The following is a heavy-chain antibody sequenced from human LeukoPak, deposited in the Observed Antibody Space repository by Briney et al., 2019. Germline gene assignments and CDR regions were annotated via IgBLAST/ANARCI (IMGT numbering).Heavy chain of an antibody. J-gene: IGHJ4*02. D-gene: IGHD1-1*01. CDR1: GYTFISYD. CDR2: MNPNSGNT. Sequence: ASVTVSCKASGYTFISYDINWVRQAPGQGLEWMGWMNPNSGNTGYAQKFQGRVTMTRNTSISTAYMELSSLRSEDTAVYYCARWGVGTTGTTGVDYWGQGTLVTVSS. V-gene: IGHV1-8*01. CDR3: ARWGVGTTGTTGVDY.